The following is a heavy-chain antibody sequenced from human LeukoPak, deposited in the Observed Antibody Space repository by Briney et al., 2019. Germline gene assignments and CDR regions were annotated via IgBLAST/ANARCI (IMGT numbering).Heavy chain of an antibody. D-gene: IGHD2-15*01. Sequence: PSETLSLTCTVSGGSINNYYWSWIRQPAGKGLEWIGRIYTRGSTNYNPSLKSRVTMSVDTSKNQFSLKLSSVTAADTAVYYCARGRYCSADICSGGDAFDIWGQGTMVTVSS. CDR1: GGSINNYY. CDR2: IYTRGST. CDR3: ARGRYCSADICSGGDAFDI. V-gene: IGHV4-4*07. J-gene: IGHJ3*02.